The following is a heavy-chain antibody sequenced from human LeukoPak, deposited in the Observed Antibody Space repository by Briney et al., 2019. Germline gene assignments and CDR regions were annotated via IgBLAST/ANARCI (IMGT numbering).Heavy chain of an antibody. Sequence: GGSLRLSCAASGFTFSSYSMNWVRQAPGKGLEWVSSISSSSYIYYADSVKGRFTISRDNAKNSLYLQMNSLRAEDTAVYYCARVAVAGTHRHYYYYYMDVWGKGTTVTISS. J-gene: IGHJ6*03. CDR3: ARVAVAGTHRHYYYYYMDV. D-gene: IGHD6-19*01. CDR2: ISSSSYI. CDR1: GFTFSSYS. V-gene: IGHV3-21*01.